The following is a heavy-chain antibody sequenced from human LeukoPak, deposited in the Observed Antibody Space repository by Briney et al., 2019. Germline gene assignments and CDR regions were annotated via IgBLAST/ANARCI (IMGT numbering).Heavy chain of an antibody. CDR2: IYYSGST. J-gene: IGHJ4*02. V-gene: IGHV4-59*08. Sequence: PSETLSLTCTVSGGSISSYYWSWIRQPPGKGLEWIGYIYYSGSTNYNPSLKSRVTISVDTSKNQFSLKLSSVTAADTAVYYCARQRGSSGSYFDYWGQGTLVTVSS. CDR1: GGSISSYY. D-gene: IGHD3-10*01. CDR3: ARQRGSSGSYFDY.